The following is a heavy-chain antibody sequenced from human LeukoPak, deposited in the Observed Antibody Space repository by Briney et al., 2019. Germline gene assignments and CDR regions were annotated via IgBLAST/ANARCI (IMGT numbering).Heavy chain of an antibody. D-gene: IGHD6-13*01. CDR3: ARKHSSSWDQFDY. Sequence: GASVKVSCKASGYSFVGYGITWVRQAPGQGLEWMGWFNPENGNTNYAQKVQGRVTMTADTSTSTSYMELRSLRSDDTAVYYCARKHSSSWDQFDYWGQGTLVTVSS. J-gene: IGHJ4*02. CDR2: FNPENGNT. CDR1: GYSFVGYG. V-gene: IGHV1-18*01.